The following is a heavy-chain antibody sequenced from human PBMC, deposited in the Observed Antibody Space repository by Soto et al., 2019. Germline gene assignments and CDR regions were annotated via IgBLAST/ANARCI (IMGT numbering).Heavy chain of an antibody. Sequence: QVQLVQSGAEVKKPGASVKVSCKASGYTFTSYDINWVRQATGQGLEWMGWMNPNSGNTVYAQKFQGRVTMTRNTSVSPAYMELSSLRSEDTAVYYCARERSSGWYVGYWGQGTLVTVSS. V-gene: IGHV1-8*01. CDR3: ARERSSGWYVGY. J-gene: IGHJ4*02. CDR2: MNPNSGNT. D-gene: IGHD6-19*01. CDR1: GYTFTSYD.